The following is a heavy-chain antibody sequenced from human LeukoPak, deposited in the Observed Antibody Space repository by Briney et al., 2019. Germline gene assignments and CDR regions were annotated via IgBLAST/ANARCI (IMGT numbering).Heavy chain of an antibody. D-gene: IGHD3-22*01. CDR2: IIPIFGTA. V-gene: IGHV1-69*13. CDR1: GGTFSSYA. Sequence: SVKVSCKASGGTFSSYAISWVRQAPGQGLEWMGGIIPIFGTANCAQKFQGRVTITADESTSTAYMELSSLRSEDTAVYYCASTKRFDDSSGYYWTFDYWGQGTLVTVSS. CDR3: ASTKRFDDSSGYYWTFDY. J-gene: IGHJ4*02.